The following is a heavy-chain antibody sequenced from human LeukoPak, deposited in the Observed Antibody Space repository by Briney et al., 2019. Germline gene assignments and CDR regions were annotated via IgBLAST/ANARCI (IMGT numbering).Heavy chain of an antibody. Sequence: ASVKVSCKASGYTFTSYGISWVRQAPEQGLEWMGWISAYNGNTNYAQKLQGRVTMTTDTSTSTAYMELRSLRSDDTAVYYCARGISGGYCSSTSCSRREDFDYWGQGTLVTVSS. D-gene: IGHD2-2*01. CDR3: ARGISGGYCSSTSCSRREDFDY. CDR1: GYTFTSYG. J-gene: IGHJ4*02. CDR2: ISAYNGNT. V-gene: IGHV1-18*01.